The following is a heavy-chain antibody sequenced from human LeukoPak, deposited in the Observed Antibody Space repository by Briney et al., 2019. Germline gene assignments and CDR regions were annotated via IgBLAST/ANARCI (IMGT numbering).Heavy chain of an antibody. D-gene: IGHD2-15*01. V-gene: IGHV1-2*02. J-gene: IGHJ5*02. CDR1: GYTFTGYY. CDR3: ARGDYCSGGSCYRQNWFDP. Sequence: GASVKVSCKASGYTFTGYYMHWVRQAPGQGLAWMGWINPNSGGTNYAQKFQGRVTMTRDTSISTAYMELSRLRSDDTAVYYCARGDYCSGGSCYRQNWFDPWGQGTLVTVSS. CDR2: INPNSGGT.